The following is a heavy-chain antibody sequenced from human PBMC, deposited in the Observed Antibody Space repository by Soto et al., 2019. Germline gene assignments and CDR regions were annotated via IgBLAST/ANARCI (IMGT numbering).Heavy chain of an antibody. D-gene: IGHD3-22*01. Sequence: PGGSLRLSCAASGFTFDDYAMHWVRQAPGKGLEWVSSISWNSGSIGNADFVKGRFTISRDNAKNSLYLQMNSLRAEDTALYYCAKDGTYYYDSSGPYFDYWGQGTLVIVSS. CDR3: AKDGTYYYDSSGPYFDY. J-gene: IGHJ4*02. V-gene: IGHV3-9*01. CDR2: ISWNSGSI. CDR1: GFTFDDYA.